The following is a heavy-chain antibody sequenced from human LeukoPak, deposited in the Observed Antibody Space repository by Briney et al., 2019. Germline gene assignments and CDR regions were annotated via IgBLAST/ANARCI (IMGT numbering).Heavy chain of an antibody. J-gene: IGHJ4*02. D-gene: IGHD4-17*01. V-gene: IGHV3-7*01. Sequence: GGSLRLSCAASGFTFSSYWMTWVRQAPGKGLEWVANINKDGSEKNYVDSVKGRFTISRDNAKNSLYLQMNSLRAEDTAVYYCARDLGEGDYDYWGQGTLVTVSS. CDR2: INKDGSEK. CDR1: GFTFSSYW. CDR3: ARDLGEGDYDY.